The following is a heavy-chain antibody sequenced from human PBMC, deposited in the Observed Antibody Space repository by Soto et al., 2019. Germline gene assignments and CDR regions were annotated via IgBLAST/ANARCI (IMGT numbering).Heavy chain of an antibody. Sequence: SVKVSCKASGGTFSSYAISWVRQAPGQGLEWMGGIIPIFGTANYAQKFQGRVTITADESTSTAYMELSSLRSEDTAVYYCARTGIVVVVGQSGMDVWGQGTTVTVSS. CDR1: GGTFSSYA. CDR2: IIPIFGTA. D-gene: IGHD2-15*01. CDR3: ARTGIVVVVGQSGMDV. V-gene: IGHV1-69*13. J-gene: IGHJ6*02.